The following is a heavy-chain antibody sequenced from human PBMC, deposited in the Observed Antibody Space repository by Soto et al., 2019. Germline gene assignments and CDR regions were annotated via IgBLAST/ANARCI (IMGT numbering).Heavy chain of an antibody. CDR3: ARGTYYFDY. CDR2: IYYSGST. Sequence: PSETLSLTCTVSGGSISSYYCNWIRQPLGKGLEWIGYIYYSGSTNYNPSLKSRVTISVDTSKNQFSLKLSSVTAADTAVYYCARGTYYFDYWGQGTLVTVSS. V-gene: IGHV4-59*01. J-gene: IGHJ4*02. D-gene: IGHD3-10*01. CDR1: GGSISSYY.